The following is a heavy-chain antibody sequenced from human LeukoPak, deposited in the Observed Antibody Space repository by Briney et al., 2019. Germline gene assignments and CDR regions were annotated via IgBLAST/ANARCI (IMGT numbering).Heavy chain of an antibody. CDR1: GGSISSYH. CDR2: ISYSGST. Sequence: SETLSLTCTVSGGSISSYHWSWIRQRPGKRLEWIGFISYSGSTNSNPSLKSRVAISIDTSENQFSLKLSSVTAADTAVYYCVRGNYDSRGYSNAFDIWGQGAMVTVSP. D-gene: IGHD3-22*01. V-gene: IGHV4-59*01. J-gene: IGHJ3*02. CDR3: VRGNYDSRGYSNAFDI.